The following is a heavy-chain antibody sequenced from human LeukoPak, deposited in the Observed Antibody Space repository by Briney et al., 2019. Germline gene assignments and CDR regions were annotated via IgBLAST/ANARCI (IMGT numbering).Heavy chain of an antibody. CDR1: GGSISSYY. Sequence: SETLSLTCTVSGGSISSYYWSWMRQPPGKGLEWIGYIYYSGSTNYIPSLKSRVTISVDTSKNQFSLKLSSVTAADTAVYYCAREGGDYWGQGTLVTVSS. V-gene: IGHV4-59*01. J-gene: IGHJ4*02. CDR3: AREGGDY. D-gene: IGHD3-16*01. CDR2: IYYSGST.